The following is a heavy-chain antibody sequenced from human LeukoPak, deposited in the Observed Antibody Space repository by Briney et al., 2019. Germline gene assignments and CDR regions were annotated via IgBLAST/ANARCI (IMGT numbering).Heavy chain of an antibody. CDR2: ISSSSSYI. V-gene: IGHV3-21*01. J-gene: IGHJ4*02. CDR1: GFTFSTYS. Sequence: GGSLRLSCAASGFTFSTYSMNWVRQAPGKGLVWVSSISSSSSYIDYADSVKGRFTISRDNAKNSLYLQMNSLRAEDTAVYYCARDSSSWYTMGYYFDYWGQGTLVTVSS. CDR3: ARDSSSWYTMGYYFDY. D-gene: IGHD6-13*01.